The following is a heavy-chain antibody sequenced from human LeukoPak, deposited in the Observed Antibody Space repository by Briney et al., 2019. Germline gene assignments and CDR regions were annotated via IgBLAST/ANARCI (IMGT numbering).Heavy chain of an antibody. Sequence: GGSLRLSCAASGFTFNYYWMSWVRQAPGKGREWVANIKQDGSEKFYVDSVKGRFTISRDNAKNSLDLQMNSLRAEDTAVYYWGRGGGYSGSFYDAFDIWGQGTMVTVSS. V-gene: IGHV3-7*04. CDR1: GFTFNYYW. D-gene: IGHD1-26*01. CDR2: IKQDGSEK. J-gene: IGHJ3*02. CDR3: GRGGGYSGSFYDAFDI.